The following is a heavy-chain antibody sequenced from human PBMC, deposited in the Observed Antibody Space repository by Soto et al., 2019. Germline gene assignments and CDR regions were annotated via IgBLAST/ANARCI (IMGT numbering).Heavy chain of an antibody. CDR2: IKQDGSEK. CDR1: GFTFSSYW. D-gene: IGHD3-16*02. V-gene: IGHV3-7*01. CDR3: ARDGRPTYYDYIWGSYRYPVFDY. Sequence: GGSLRLSCAASGFTFSSYWMSWVRQAPGKGLEWVANIKQDGSEKYYVDSVKGRFTISRDNAKNSLYLQMNSLRAEGTAVYYCARDGRPTYYDYIWGSYRYPVFDYWGQGTLVTVSS. J-gene: IGHJ4*02.